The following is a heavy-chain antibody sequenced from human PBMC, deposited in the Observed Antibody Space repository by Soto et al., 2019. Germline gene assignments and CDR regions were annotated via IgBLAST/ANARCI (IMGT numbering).Heavy chain of an antibody. Sequence: QVQLVQSGAQVKKPGSSVKVSCKASGGTFSSYAISWVRQAPGQGLEWMGGIIPIFGTANYAQKFQGRVTITADESKSTADMELSSLRSEYTAVYYCARADSRVYSESDDYFDPWGQGTLVTVSS. CDR1: GGTFSSYA. CDR2: IIPIFGTA. CDR3: ARADSRVYSESDDYFDP. J-gene: IGHJ5*02. D-gene: IGHD1-26*01. V-gene: IGHV1-69*01.